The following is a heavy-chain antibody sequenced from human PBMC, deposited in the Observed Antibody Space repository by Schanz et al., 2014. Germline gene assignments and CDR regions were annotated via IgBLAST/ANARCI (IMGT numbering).Heavy chain of an antibody. CDR3: AKDRLLGYQLQDAFDI. V-gene: IGHV3-33*06. CDR2: IYYDGSDK. D-gene: IGHD2-2*01. Sequence: QAQLVESGGGVVQPGRSLRLSCAASGFTFNNYGMHWVRQAPGKGLEWVALIYYDGSDKYYADFVEGRFTISRDNSQKKRDLQMSSLSIEDQEGDYCAKDRLLGYQLQDAFDIWGTGTLVTVSS. CDR1: GFTFNNYG. J-gene: IGHJ3*02.